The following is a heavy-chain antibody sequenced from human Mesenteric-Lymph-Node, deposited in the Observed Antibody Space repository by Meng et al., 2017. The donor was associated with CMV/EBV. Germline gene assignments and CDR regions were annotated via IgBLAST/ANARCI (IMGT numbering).Heavy chain of an antibody. CDR1: GFTFSSYS. V-gene: IGHV3-30*03. Sequence: GESLKISCAASGFTFSSYSMNWVRQAPGKGLEWVAVMSPDGTNKYYADSVQGRLTISRDNSKNTLYLQMNSLREEDTAVYYCARDGGDYNDFWSGDERNYYYYGMDVWGQGTTVTVSS. CDR2: MSPDGTNK. D-gene: IGHD3-3*01. CDR3: ARDGGDYNDFWSGDERNYYYYGMDV. J-gene: IGHJ6*02.